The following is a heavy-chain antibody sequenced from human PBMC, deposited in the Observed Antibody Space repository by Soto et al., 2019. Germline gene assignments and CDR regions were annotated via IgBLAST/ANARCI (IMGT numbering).Heavy chain of an antibody. Sequence: QVQLPQWGAGLLKALETLAPTCPVSSWSLSCYLWDLVPPPPRKGLEWLGEINLSGSTNYHPSLKTRVTISVDTSKNQFSLRLSSVTAADTAVYYCARGFPVYSYYSYIDVWGKGTTVTISS. CDR1: SWSLSCYL. J-gene: IGHJ6*03. V-gene: IGHV4-34*01. CDR3: ARGFPVYSYYSYIDV. CDR2: INLSGST. D-gene: IGHD2-8*01.